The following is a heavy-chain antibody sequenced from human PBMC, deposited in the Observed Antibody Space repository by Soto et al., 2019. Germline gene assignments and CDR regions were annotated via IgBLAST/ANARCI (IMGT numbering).Heavy chain of an antibody. CDR1: GYTFINYG. CDR2: VSAYNGNT. CDR3: ARWAYCSGDSCHSRISDY. J-gene: IGHJ4*02. D-gene: IGHD2-15*01. Sequence: QVQLVQSGAEVKKPGATVKVSCKASGYTFINYGLIWVREAPGQGLEWKGWVSAYNGNTNYAQKFQGRVTMTIETSTSTAYMESRSLRSDETAVYYCARWAYCSGDSCHSRISDYWGQGTLVGVSS. V-gene: IGHV1-18*01.